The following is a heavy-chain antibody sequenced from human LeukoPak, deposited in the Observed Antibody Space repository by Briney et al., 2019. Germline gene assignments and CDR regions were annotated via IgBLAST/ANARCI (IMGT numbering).Heavy chain of an antibody. D-gene: IGHD3-3*01. CDR1: GGSISSSSYY. CDR3: ARIPRVDFWSGYYHPQYGMDV. Sequence: SETLSLTCTVSGGSISSSSYYWDWIRQPPGKGLEWIGSIYYSGSTYYSPSLKSRVTISVDTSKNQFSLKLSSVTAADTAVYYCARIPRVDFWSGYYHPQYGMDVWGQGTTVTVSS. V-gene: IGHV4-39*01. CDR2: IYYSGST. J-gene: IGHJ6*02.